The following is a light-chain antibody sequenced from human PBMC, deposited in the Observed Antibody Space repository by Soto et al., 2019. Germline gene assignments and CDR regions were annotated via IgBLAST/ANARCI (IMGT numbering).Light chain of an antibody. CDR2: DAS. V-gene: IGKV3-15*01. CDR1: QSITGN. CDR3: QQYSTYPWT. Sequence: EIVMTQSPATLSVSPGERATLSCRASQSITGNLTWYQQKPGQAPRLLIYDASTRATGIPARFSGSGSGTEFTLTINRLQPDDFATYYCQQYSTYPWTFGQGTKV. J-gene: IGKJ1*01.